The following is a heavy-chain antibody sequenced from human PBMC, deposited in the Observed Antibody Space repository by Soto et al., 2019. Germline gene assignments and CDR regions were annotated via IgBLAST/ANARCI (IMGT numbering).Heavy chain of an antibody. CDR2: IYHDGST. D-gene: IGHD2-15*01. CDR1: GGSISSSNW. CDR3: ARVGGPRVALDY. J-gene: IGHJ4*02. Sequence: QVQLQESGPGLVKPSGTLSLTCAVSGGSISSSNWWTWVRQPPGEGLHWIGEIYHDGSTNSNSSLTSRVTISVDKSKNQFSLNLTSVTAADTAVYYCARVGGPRVALDYWGQGTLVTVSS. V-gene: IGHV4-4*02.